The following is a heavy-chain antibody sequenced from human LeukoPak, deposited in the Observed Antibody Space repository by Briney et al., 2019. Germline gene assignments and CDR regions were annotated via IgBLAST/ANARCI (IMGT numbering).Heavy chain of an antibody. Sequence: SETLSLTCTVSGGSISSSSYYWGWIRQPPGKGLEWIGSIYYSGSTYYNPSLKSRVTISVDTSKNQFSLKLSSVTAADTAVYYCARDTPRDYGRAPAPFDYWGQGTLVTVSS. J-gene: IGHJ4*02. CDR3: ARDTPRDYGRAPAPFDY. D-gene: IGHD4-17*01. CDR1: GGSISSSSYY. CDR2: IYYSGST. V-gene: IGHV4-39*07.